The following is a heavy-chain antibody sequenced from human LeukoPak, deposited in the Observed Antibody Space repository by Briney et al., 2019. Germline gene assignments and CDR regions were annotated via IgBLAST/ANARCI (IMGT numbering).Heavy chain of an antibody. D-gene: IGHD6-19*01. Sequence: GGSLRLSCVVSGFTFSNYWMSWVRQAPGKGLEWVANIKPDGSEKNYVDSVKGRFTISRDNAKNPLYLQVNSLRAEDTAVYYCARDRPSGWYLQYYFNYWGQGNLVTVSS. CDR3: ARDRPSGWYLQYYFNY. CDR2: IKPDGSEK. V-gene: IGHV3-7*04. J-gene: IGHJ4*02. CDR1: GFTFSNYW.